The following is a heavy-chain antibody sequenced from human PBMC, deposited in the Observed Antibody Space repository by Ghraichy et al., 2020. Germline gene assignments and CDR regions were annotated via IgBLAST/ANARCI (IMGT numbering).Heavy chain of an antibody. CDR3: ARGAFRPRGTLTPEYYHYLQG. CDR2: INHSGGT. Sequence: SETPSLTCAVYGGSFSNYYWSWIRQPPGKGLEWIGEINHSGGTNYNPSLKSRVTISVDTSKNQFSLNLSSVTAADTAVYYCARGAFRPRGTLTPEYYHYLQGGGRGTLVTVSS. CDR1: GGSFSNYY. V-gene: IGHV4-34*01. J-gene: IGHJ4*02. D-gene: IGHD2/OR15-2a*01.